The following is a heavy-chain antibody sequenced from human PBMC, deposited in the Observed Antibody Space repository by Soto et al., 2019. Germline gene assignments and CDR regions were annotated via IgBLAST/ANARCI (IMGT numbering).Heavy chain of an antibody. D-gene: IGHD3-16*02. V-gene: IGHV1-46*03. CDR1: GYTFTSYY. Sequence: ASVKVSCKASGYTFTSYYMHWVRQAPGQGLEWMGIINPSGGSTRYAQKFQGRVTMTRDTSTRTVYMELSRLRYEDTAVYYCARAMITFGGVITYYYYYMDVWGKGTTVTVSS. CDR2: INPSGGST. J-gene: IGHJ6*03. CDR3: ARAMITFGGVITYYYYYMDV.